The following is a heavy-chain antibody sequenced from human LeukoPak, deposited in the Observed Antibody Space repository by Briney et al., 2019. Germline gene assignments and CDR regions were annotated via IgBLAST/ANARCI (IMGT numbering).Heavy chain of an antibody. D-gene: IGHD3-10*01. CDR2: IKLDVSET. CDR1: GFTFSSYW. Sequence: GGSLRLSCAASGFTFSSYWMTWVRQAPGKGLEWVANIKLDVSETYYVDSVRGRFTISRDNTKNSLYLQMDSLRAEDTAVYYCAGKGNAFDFWGQGTMVTVSS. J-gene: IGHJ3*01. CDR3: AGKGNAFDF. V-gene: IGHV3-7*01.